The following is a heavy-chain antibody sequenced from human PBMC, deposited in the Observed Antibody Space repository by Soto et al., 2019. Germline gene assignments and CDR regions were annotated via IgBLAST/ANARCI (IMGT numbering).Heavy chain of an antibody. V-gene: IGHV1-46*01. CDR3: ARDKRSASIRGYYAL. Sequence: QVQLVQSGAEVKKPGASVKVSCKASGYTFTSYYMHWVRQAPGQGLEWMGIINPSGGSTSYAQKFQGRVTITRDTSTSTVYMELSSLRSEDTGVYYCARDKRSASIRGYYALWGRGTLVTVSS. D-gene: IGHD3-3*01. J-gene: IGHJ2*01. CDR1: GYTFTSYY. CDR2: INPSGGST.